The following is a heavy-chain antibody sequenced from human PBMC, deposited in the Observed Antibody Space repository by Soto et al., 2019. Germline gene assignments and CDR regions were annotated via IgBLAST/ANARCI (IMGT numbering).Heavy chain of an antibody. J-gene: IGHJ3*02. CDR1: GFTFSNYD. D-gene: IGHD5-12*01. CDR2: LSGGGVTT. CDR3: AKPRNGYNWGAFDI. Sequence: EVEMLESGGGLVQPGGSLRLSCAASGFTFSNYDMNWVRQAPGKGLEWVSGLSGGGVTTYYADSVKGRFTISRDNCKNTVFLQTNSLSAEDTAEYYCAKPRNGYNWGAFDIWVQETMVTVSS. V-gene: IGHV3-23*01.